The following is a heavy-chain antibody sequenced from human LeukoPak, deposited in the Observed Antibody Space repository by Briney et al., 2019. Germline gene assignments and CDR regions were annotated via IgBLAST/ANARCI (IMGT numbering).Heavy chain of an antibody. V-gene: IGHV3-48*03. CDR3: ARSPADYGDWYYYGMDA. CDR1: GFTFSSYE. J-gene: IGHJ6*02. CDR2: ISSSGSTI. D-gene: IGHD4-17*01. Sequence: GGSLRLSCAASGFTFSSYEMNWVRQAPGKGLERVSYISSSGSTIYYADSVKGRFTISRDNAKNSLYPQMNSLRAEDTAVYYCARSPADYGDWYYYGMDAWGQGTTVTVSS.